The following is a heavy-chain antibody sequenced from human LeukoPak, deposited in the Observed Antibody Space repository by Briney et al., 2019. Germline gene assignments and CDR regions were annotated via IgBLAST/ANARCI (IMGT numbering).Heavy chain of an antibody. CDR3: AREQQLVRGWFDP. J-gene: IGHJ5*02. CDR2: IYYSGST. V-gene: IGHV4-30-4*01. D-gene: IGHD6-13*01. CDR1: GGSISSGDYY. Sequence: SETLSLTCTVSGGSISSGDYYWSWIRQPPGKGLEWIGYIYYSGSTYYNPSLKSRVTISVDTSKNQFSLKLSSVTAADTAVYYCAREQQLVRGWFDPWGQGTLVTVSS.